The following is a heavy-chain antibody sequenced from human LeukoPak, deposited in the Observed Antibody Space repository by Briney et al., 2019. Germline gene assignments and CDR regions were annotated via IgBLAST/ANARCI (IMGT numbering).Heavy chain of an antibody. CDR3: AKDPGLGAADDY. V-gene: IGHV3-23*01. CDR1: GFTFSNYA. CDR2: ISGSGGST. Sequence: VGSPRLSCAASGFTFSNYAMSWARQAPRTGQEWVSAISGSGGSTSYSDSLKGRFTISRDNSKNTLYLQMNSLRAEDTAVYYCAKDPGLGAADDYWGQGTLVTVSS. D-gene: IGHD6-13*01. J-gene: IGHJ4*02.